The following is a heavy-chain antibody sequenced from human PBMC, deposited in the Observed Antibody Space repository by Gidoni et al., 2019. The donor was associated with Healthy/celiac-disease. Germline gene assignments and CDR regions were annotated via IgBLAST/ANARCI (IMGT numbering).Heavy chain of an antibody. D-gene: IGHD3-16*01. CDR3: ARAAGGAEYDY. CDR1: GGSISSYY. CDR2: IYYSGCT. V-gene: IGHV4-59*01. Sequence: QVQLQESGPGLVQPSATLSLTCTVSGGSISSYYWSWLRQPPGKGREWIGYIYYSGCTNYNPSLKSRVTISVDTSKNQFSLKLSSVTAADTAVYYCARAAGGAEYDYWGQGTLVTVSS. J-gene: IGHJ4*02.